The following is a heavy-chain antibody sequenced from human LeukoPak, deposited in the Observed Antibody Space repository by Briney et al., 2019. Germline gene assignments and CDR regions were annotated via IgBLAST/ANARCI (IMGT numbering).Heavy chain of an antibody. CDR3: AKRVGDY. J-gene: IGHJ4*02. V-gene: IGHV3-23*01. CDR2: ISGSGGST. CDR1: GFTFSTFG. Sequence: GGSLRLSCTASGFTFSTFGMSWVRQAPGEGLQWVSTISGSGGSTYYADSVKGRFTISRDNSKNTLYLQMNSLRADDTAVYYCAKRVGDYWGQGTVVTVSS.